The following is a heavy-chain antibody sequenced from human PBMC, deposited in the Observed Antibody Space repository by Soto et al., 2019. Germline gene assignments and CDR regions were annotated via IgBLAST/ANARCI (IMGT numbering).Heavy chain of an antibody. J-gene: IGHJ4*02. V-gene: IGHV2-5*02. CDR1: GFSLATSGVG. Sequence: QITLKESDPTLMKPTQTLTLTCTFSGFSLATSGVGVGWIRQSPGEALEWLAVIYWDDDKRYNPSLRARLAITKDTSSNHVVLKMTNMDPADTGTYYCAHRLGNYNFWNGGSFDFWGQGTLVTVSS. CDR2: IYWDDDK. CDR3: AHRLGNYNFWNGGSFDF. D-gene: IGHD3-3*01.